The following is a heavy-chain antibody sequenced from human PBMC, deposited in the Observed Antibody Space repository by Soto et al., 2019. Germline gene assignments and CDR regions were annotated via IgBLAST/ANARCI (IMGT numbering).Heavy chain of an antibody. CDR2: IKSKTDGGTT. Sequence: GSLRLSCAASGFTFSNAWMSWVRQAPGKGLEWVGRIKSKTDGGTTDYAAPVKGRFTISRDDSKNTLYLQMNSLKTEDTAVYYCTTDVGGAVATPYYYYGMDVWGQGTTVTVSS. CDR3: TTDVGGAVATPYYYYGMDV. D-gene: IGHD5-12*01. J-gene: IGHJ6*02. CDR1: GFTFSNAW. V-gene: IGHV3-15*01.